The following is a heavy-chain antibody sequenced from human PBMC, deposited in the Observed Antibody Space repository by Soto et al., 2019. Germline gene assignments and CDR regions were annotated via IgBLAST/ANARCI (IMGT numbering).Heavy chain of an antibody. J-gene: IGHJ5*02. D-gene: IGHD6-6*01. CDR3: APEQLGSSGGWFDP. CDR1: GGSISSGGYS. Sequence: SETLSLTCAVSGGSISSGGYSWSWIRQPPGKGLEWIGYIYHSGSTYYNPSLKSRVTISVDRSKNQFSLKLSSVTAADTAVYSCAPEQLGSSGGWFDPWGQGTLVTVS. CDR2: IYHSGST. V-gene: IGHV4-30-2*01.